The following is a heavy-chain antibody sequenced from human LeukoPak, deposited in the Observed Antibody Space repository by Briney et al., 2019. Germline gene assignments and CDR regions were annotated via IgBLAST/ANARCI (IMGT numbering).Heavy chain of an antibody. CDR3: ARKRDYYDY. Sequence: GGSLRLSCAASGFTFSSYSMNWVRQAPGRGLEWVSSISSSSSTIYYADSVKGRFTISRDNSKNSLFLQMNSLRAEDTAVYYCARKRDYYDYWGQGTLVTVSS. J-gene: IGHJ4*02. V-gene: IGHV3-48*01. CDR1: GFTFSSYS. D-gene: IGHD3-10*01. CDR2: ISSSSSTI.